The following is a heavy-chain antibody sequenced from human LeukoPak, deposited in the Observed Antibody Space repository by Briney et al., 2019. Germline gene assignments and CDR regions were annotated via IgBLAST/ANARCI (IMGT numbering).Heavy chain of an antibody. Sequence: GASVKVSCKACGYTFTNNYMHWVRQAPGQGLEWMGWINPNSGGTYYAQKFQGRVTMTSDTSISSAYMELSRLRSDDRAVYYCARDLYGGTSATFDYWGQGTLVTVSS. CDR2: INPNSGGT. CDR1: GYTFTNNY. D-gene: IGHD4-23*01. V-gene: IGHV1-2*02. CDR3: ARDLYGGTSATFDY. J-gene: IGHJ4*02.